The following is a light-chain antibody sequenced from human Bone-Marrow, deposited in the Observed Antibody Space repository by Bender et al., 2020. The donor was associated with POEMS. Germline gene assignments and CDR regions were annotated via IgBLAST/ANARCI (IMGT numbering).Light chain of an antibody. V-gene: IGLV2-14*01. CDR3: AVWDDSLNAVV. CDR1: SSDIGAYNY. Sequence: QSALTQPASVSGSPGQSITISCTGTSSDIGAYNYVSWYQQFPGKAPKLMIYDVSNRPSGVSNRFSGSKSGNTASLTISGLQAEDEADYYCAVWDDSLNAVVFGGGTKLTVL. CDR2: DVS. J-gene: IGLJ2*01.